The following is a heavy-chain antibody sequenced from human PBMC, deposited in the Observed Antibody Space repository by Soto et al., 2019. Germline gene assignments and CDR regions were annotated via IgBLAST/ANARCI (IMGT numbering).Heavy chain of an antibody. V-gene: IGHV1-69*02. J-gene: IGHJ5*02. CDR1: GGTFSSYT. Sequence: SVKVSCKASGGTFSSYTISWVRQAPGQGREWMGRIIPILGIANYAQKFQGRVTITADKSTSTAYMELSSLRSEDTAVYYCASGKEVWTTGPWGQGTLVTVSS. CDR2: IIPILGIA. CDR3: ASGKEVWTTGP. D-gene: IGHD3-16*01.